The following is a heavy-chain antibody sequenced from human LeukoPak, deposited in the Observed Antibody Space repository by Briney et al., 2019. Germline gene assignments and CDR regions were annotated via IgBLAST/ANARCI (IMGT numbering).Heavy chain of an antibody. CDR1: GYTFSRYG. D-gene: IGHD3-22*01. J-gene: IGHJ4*02. CDR2: ISPSGDST. Sequence: ASVKVSCKASGYTFSRYGINWVRQASGQGLEWMGIISPSGDSTTYAQKFQGRVTMTRDMSTSTVYMELSSLRSDDTAVYYCAREEFWIYSDTSGYSIDYWGQGTLVTVSS. CDR3: AREEFWIYSDTSGYSIDY. V-gene: IGHV1-46*01.